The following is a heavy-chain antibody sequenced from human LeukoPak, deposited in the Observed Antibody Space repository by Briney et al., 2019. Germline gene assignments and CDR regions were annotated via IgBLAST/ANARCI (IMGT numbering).Heavy chain of an antibody. CDR1: GGSISSSSYY. D-gene: IGHD4-11*01. Sequence: SETLSLTCTVSGGSISSSSYYWGWIRQPPGKGLEWIGSIYHSGSTYYNPSLKSRVTISVDTSKNQFSLKLSSVTAADTAVYYCARRGTVTTERFDYWGQGTLVTVSS. J-gene: IGHJ4*02. CDR3: ARRGTVTTERFDY. CDR2: IYHSGST. V-gene: IGHV4-39*01.